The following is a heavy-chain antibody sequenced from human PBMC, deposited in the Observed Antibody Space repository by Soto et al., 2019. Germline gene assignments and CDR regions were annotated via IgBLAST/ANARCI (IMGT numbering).Heavy chain of an antibody. CDR2: IYHGDSGT. Sequence: GESLKISCKGSGYSFTSYWIGCVRQMPWKGLEWMGSIYHGDSGTRYSPSFQGQVTISADKSISTAYLQWSSLKAADTAMYYCARLGPPDSNYAVGYYYYGMDVWGQGTKVTVSS. V-gene: IGHV5-51*01. D-gene: IGHD4-4*01. J-gene: IGHJ6*01. CDR1: GYSFTSYW. CDR3: ARLGPPDSNYAVGYYYYGMDV.